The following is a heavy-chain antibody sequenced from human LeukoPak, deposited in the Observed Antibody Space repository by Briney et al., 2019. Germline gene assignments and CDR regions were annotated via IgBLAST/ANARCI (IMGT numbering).Heavy chain of an antibody. V-gene: IGHV4-34*01. D-gene: IGHD6-6*01. Sequence: SETLSLTCAVYGGSFSGYYWSWIRQPPGKGLEWIGEINHSGSTNYNPSLKSRVTISVDTSKNQFSLKLSSVTAADTAVYYCARSGLAARPRVWAPASWGQGTLVTVSS. CDR2: INHSGST. J-gene: IGHJ5*02. CDR1: GGSFSGYY. CDR3: ARSGLAARPRVWAPAS.